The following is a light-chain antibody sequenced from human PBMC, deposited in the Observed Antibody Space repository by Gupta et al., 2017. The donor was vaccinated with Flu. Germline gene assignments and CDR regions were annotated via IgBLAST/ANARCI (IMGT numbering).Light chain of an antibody. CDR1: QSVSSH. V-gene: IGKV3-15*01. CDR2: GAS. J-gene: IGKJ2*01. CDR3: QQYNSWPYT. Sequence: EIVMTQSPATLSVSPGERTTLSCRASQSVSSHLGWYQQKPGQAPRLLIHGASTRATGIPARFSGSGSGTEFTLTISSLQSEDFGVYYCQQYNSWPYTFGQGTKLEIK.